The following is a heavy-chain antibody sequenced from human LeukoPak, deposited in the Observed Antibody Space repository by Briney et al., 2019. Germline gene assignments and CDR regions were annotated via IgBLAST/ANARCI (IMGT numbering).Heavy chain of an antibody. Sequence: SETLSLTCTVSGVSISSSSYYWGWIRQPPGKGLEWIGSIYYSGSTYYNPSLKSRVTISVDTSKNQFSLKLSSVTAADTAVYYCARSYYGSGSCIYGVRSWGQGTLVTVSS. CDR3: ARSYYGSGSCIYGVRS. CDR2: IYYSGST. V-gene: IGHV4-39*01. D-gene: IGHD3-10*01. CDR1: GVSISSSSYY. J-gene: IGHJ5*02.